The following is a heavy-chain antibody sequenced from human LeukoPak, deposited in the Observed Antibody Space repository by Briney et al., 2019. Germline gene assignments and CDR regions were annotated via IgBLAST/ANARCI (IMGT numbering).Heavy chain of an antibody. CDR2: IRSTGGGT. V-gene: IGHV3-23*01. CDR1: EFTFSSYA. D-gene: IGHD6-13*01. Sequence: GGSLRLSCAASEFTFSSYAMSWVRQTPGKGLEWVSGIRSTGGGTYYVDSVKGRFTISRDNSKNTLYLQMNSLRAEDTAVYYCAKELAAVGVPSFDSWGQGTLVTVSS. CDR3: AKELAAVGVPSFDS. J-gene: IGHJ4*02.